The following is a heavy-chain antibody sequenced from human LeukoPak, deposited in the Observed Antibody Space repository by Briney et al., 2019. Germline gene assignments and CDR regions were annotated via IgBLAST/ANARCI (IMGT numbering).Heavy chain of an antibody. Sequence: GASVKVSCKASGYTFTSYYMHWVRQAPGQGLEWMGIINPSGGSTSYAQRFQGRVTMTRDTSTSTVYMELSSLRSEDTAVYYCARHGLERLFDYWGQGTLVTVSS. D-gene: IGHD1-1*01. CDR1: GYTFTSYY. CDR2: INPSGGST. CDR3: ARHGLERLFDY. V-gene: IGHV1-46*01. J-gene: IGHJ4*02.